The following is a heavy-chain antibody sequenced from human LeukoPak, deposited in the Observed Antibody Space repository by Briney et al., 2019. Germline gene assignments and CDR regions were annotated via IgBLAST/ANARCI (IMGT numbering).Heavy chain of an antibody. V-gene: IGHV3-33*06. D-gene: IGHD3-22*01. CDR1: GFHFSTYG. J-gene: IGHJ4*02. Sequence: GGSLRLSCAASGFHFSTYGMHWVRQAPGKGLEWVGVIWYDGSNKIYAESVKGRFTISRDNSKNTLYLQMNSLRAEDTAVYYCAKDGFDYYDSSGYYYFNYWGQGTLVTVSS. CDR3: AKDGFDYYDSSGYYYFNY. CDR2: IWYDGSNK.